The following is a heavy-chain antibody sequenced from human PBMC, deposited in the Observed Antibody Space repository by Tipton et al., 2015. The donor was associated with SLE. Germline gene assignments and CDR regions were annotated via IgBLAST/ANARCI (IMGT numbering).Heavy chain of an antibody. CDR3: ASLGRSGVSY. Sequence: GSLRLSCAASGFTFSSYEMNWVRQAPGKGLEWVSYISSSGSTIYYADSVKGRFTISRDNAKNSLYLQMNSLRAEDTAVYYCASLGRSGVSYWGQGTLVTVSS. J-gene: IGHJ4*02. CDR1: GFTFSSYE. D-gene: IGHD3-3*01. V-gene: IGHV3-48*03. CDR2: ISSSGSTI.